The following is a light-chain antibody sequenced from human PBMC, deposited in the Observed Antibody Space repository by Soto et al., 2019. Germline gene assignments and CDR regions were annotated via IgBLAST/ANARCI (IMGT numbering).Light chain of an antibody. J-gene: IGLJ2*01. V-gene: IGLV2-11*01. CDR2: DVS. CDR1: SSDIGAYNY. Sequence: QSALTQPRSVSGSPGQSVTISCTGTSSDIGAYNYVSWYQQYPGKAPKLMIYDVSERPSGVPDRFSGSKSGNTASLTISGLQAEDEADYYCCSYVGTYTLVFGGGTQLTVL. CDR3: CSYVGTYTLV.